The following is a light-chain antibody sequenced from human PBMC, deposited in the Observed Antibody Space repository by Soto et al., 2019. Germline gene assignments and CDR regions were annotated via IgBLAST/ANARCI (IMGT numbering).Light chain of an antibody. CDR2: WAS. CDR3: QQYYTTPLT. CDR1: QSVLYSSNHQNY. Sequence: DIVMTQSPDSLAVSLGERATINCKSSQSVLYSSNHQNYLAWYQQKPGQPPQLLIYWASTRESGVPDRFSGGGSGTDFTLTISSLQAEDVAVYYCQQYYTTPLTFGGGTKVEIK. J-gene: IGKJ4*01. V-gene: IGKV4-1*01.